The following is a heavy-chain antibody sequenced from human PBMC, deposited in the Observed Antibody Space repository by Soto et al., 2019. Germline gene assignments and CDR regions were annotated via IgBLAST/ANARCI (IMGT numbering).Heavy chain of an antibody. CDR3: AGPNLWGCFFYY. D-gene: IGHD3-16*01. V-gene: IGHV1-3*01. CDR1: GYTFTSYA. J-gene: IGHJ4*02. CDR2: INAGNGNT. Sequence: ASVKVSCKASGYTFTSYAMHWVRQAPGQRLEWMGWINAGNGNTKYSQKFQGRVTITRDTSASTAYMELSSLRSEDTAVYYCAGPNLWGCFFYYWGREPLATVPS.